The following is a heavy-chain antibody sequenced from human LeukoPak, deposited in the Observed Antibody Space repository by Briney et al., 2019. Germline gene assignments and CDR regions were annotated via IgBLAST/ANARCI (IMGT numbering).Heavy chain of an antibody. D-gene: IGHD1-26*01. J-gene: IGHJ4*02. V-gene: IGHV4-34*01. CDR1: GGSFSGYY. CDR2: INHSGST. Sequence: SETLSLTCAVYGGSFSGYYWSWIRQPPGKGLEWIGEINHSGSTNYNPSLKSRVTISVDTSKNQFSLKLSSVTAADTAVYYCARAGGSYYPSPFDYWGQGTLVTVSS. CDR3: ARAGGSYYPSPFDY.